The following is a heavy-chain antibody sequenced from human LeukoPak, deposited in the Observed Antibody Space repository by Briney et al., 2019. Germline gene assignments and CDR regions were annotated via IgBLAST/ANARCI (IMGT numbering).Heavy chain of an antibody. CDR3: AKSAPIVAVIPIFDY. D-gene: IGHD3-22*01. Sequence: PGRSLRLSCAASGFSFDDHAMHWVRQAPGKGLEWVSGISWTSSTIGYADSVKGRFTISRDNSKNTLYLQMNSLRAEDTAVYYCAKSAPIVAVIPIFDYWGQGTLVTVSS. CDR1: GFSFDDHA. V-gene: IGHV3-9*01. J-gene: IGHJ4*02. CDR2: ISWTSSTI.